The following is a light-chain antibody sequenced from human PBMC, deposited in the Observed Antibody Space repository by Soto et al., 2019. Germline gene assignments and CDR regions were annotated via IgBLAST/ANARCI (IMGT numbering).Light chain of an antibody. J-gene: IGKJ5*01. CDR2: GAS. V-gene: IGKV3-20*01. Sequence: EIVLTQSPGTLSLSPEERATLSCRASQSVSSSYLAWYQQKPGQAPRLLIYGASSRATGIPDRFSGSGSGTDFTLTISRLEPEDFAVYYCQQYGSSPFGQGTRLEIK. CDR3: QQYGSSP. CDR1: QSVSSSY.